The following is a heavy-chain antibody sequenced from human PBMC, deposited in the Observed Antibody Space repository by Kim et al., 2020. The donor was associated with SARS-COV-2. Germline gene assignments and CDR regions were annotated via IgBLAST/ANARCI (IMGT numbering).Heavy chain of an antibody. D-gene: IGHD3-3*01. J-gene: IGHJ4*02. CDR2: IVVGSGNT. CDR3: AADFPFGVVIISGI. Sequence: SVKVSCKASGFTFTSSAVQWVRQARGQRLEWIGWIVVGSGNTNYAQKFQERVTITRDMSTSTAYMELSSLRSEDTAVYYCAADFPFGVVIISGIWGQGTLVTVSS. CDR1: GFTFTSSA. V-gene: IGHV1-58*01.